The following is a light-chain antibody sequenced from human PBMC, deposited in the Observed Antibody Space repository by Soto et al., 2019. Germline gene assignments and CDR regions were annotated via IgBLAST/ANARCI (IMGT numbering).Light chain of an antibody. V-gene: IGLV2-14*01. J-gene: IGLJ3*02. CDR2: EVS. CDR3: SSYVTSGTLV. CDR1: SSDIGGSDY. Sequence: QSVLTQAASVSGSPGQSITISCTGTSSDIGGSDYVSWYQKNPGKAPKVIIYEVSDRPSGVSDRFSGSKSGNTASLTISGLQAEDEADYYCSSYVTSGTLVFGGGTKVTVL.